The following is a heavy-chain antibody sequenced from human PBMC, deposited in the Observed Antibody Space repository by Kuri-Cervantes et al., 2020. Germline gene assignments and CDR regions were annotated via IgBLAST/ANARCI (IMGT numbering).Heavy chain of an antibody. J-gene: IGHJ6*02. V-gene: IGHV3-49*04. CDR2: IRSKAYGGTT. CDR3: AKGRSQWLDYGMDV. Sequence: GGSLRLSCTASGFTFGDYAMSWVRQAPGKGLEWVGFIRSKAYGGTTEYAASVKGRFTISRDDSKSIAYLQMNSLRAEDTAVYYCAKGRSQWLDYGMDVWGQGTTVTVSS. D-gene: IGHD6-19*01. CDR1: GFTFGDYA.